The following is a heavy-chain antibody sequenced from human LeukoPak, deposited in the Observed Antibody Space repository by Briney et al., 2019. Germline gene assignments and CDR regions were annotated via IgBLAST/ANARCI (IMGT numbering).Heavy chain of an antibody. CDR1: GFPFNAFH. CDR3: AKDGYDFWSGYGLGDPFYFDY. J-gene: IGHJ4*02. Sequence: GGSLRLSCAASGFPFNAFHMNWVRQAPGKGLEWVAVISYDGSNKYYADSVKGRFTISRDNSKNTLYLQMNSLRAEDTAVYYCAKDGYDFWSGYGLGDPFYFDYWGQGTLVTVSS. V-gene: IGHV3-30*18. CDR2: ISYDGSNK. D-gene: IGHD3-3*01.